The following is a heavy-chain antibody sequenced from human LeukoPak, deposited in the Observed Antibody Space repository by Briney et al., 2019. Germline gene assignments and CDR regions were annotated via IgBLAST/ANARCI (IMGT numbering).Heavy chain of an antibody. J-gene: IGHJ4*02. CDR3: ARVSGYDWESFYDY. CDR1: GGSISSYY. CDR2: IYYSGST. V-gene: IGHV4-59*01. D-gene: IGHD5-12*01. Sequence: SETLSLTCTVSGGSISSYYWSWIRQPPGKGLEWIGYIYYSGSTNYNPSLKSRVTISVDTSKNQFSLKLRSVTAADTAVYYCARVSGYDWESFYDYWGQGTLVPVSS.